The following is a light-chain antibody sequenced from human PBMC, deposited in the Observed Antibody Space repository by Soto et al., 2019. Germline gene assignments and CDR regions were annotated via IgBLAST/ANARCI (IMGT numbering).Light chain of an antibody. J-gene: IGKJ2*01. Sequence: EIVLTQSPATLSLSPGERANLSCRASQSVSSYLAWYQQKPGQAPRLLIYDASNRATGIPARFSGSGSGTDFTLTLSNLEPEDFAVYYCQQRSNWPPYTFGQGTKLEIK. V-gene: IGKV3-11*01. CDR3: QQRSNWPPYT. CDR1: QSVSSY. CDR2: DAS.